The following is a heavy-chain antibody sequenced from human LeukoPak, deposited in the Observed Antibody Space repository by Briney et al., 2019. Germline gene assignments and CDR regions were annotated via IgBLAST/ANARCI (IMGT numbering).Heavy chain of an antibody. CDR2: ISGSGGST. V-gene: IGHV3-23*01. CDR3: AKPSMIVVVITPFDY. D-gene: IGHD3-22*01. CDR1: GFTFSSYA. J-gene: IGHJ4*02. Sequence: PGGSLRLSCADSGFTFSSYAMSWVRQAPGKGLEWVSAISGSGGSTYYADSVKGRFTISRDNSKNTLYLQMNSLRAEDTAVYYCAKPSMIVVVITPFDYWGQGTLVTVSS.